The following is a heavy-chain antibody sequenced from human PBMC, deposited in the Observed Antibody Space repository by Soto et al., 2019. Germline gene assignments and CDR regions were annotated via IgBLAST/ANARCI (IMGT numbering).Heavy chain of an antibody. CDR1: GYTFTGYY. Sequence: GASVKVSCKASGYTFTGYYMHCVRQAPGQGLEWMGWINPNSGGTNYAQKFQGWVTMTRDTSISTAYMELSRLRSDDTAVYYCARAGYSSSWYLYYFDYWGQRTLVTVSS. CDR3: ARAGYSSSWYLYYFDY. CDR2: INPNSGGT. D-gene: IGHD6-13*01. V-gene: IGHV1-2*04. J-gene: IGHJ4*02.